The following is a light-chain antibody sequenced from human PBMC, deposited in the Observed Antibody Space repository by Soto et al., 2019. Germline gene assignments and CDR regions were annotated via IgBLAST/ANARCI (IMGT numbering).Light chain of an antibody. CDR1: QSISSW. CDR2: KAS. V-gene: IGKV1-5*03. J-gene: IGKJ1*01. CDR3: QQYYSYPWT. Sequence: DIQMTQSPSTLSASVGDRVTITCRASQSISSWLAWYQQKPGKAPKGLIYKASTLESGAPSRFSGSGSGTEFTLTISSLQHDDFETYSCQQYYSYPWTLGQGTTVGIK.